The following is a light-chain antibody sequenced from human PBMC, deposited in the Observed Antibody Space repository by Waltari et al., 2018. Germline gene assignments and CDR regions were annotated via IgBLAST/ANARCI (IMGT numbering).Light chain of an antibody. Sequence: MTCRASQSVSRWFAWYQQKPGKAPKLLIYKTSTLESGVPSRFSGSGSGTEFSLTISSLQPDDFATYYCQHYSTYSWTFGQGTKLEIK. CDR2: KTS. V-gene: IGKV1-5*03. CDR3: QHYSTYSWT. CDR1: QSVSRW. J-gene: IGKJ1*01.